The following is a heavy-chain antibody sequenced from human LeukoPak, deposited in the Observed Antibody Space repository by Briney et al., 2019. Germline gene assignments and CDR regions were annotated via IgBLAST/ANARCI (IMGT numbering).Heavy chain of an antibody. D-gene: IGHD3-10*01. Sequence: ASVNVSCKASGYTFTGSGWYLYWLRQAPGQGLECVGWIHPNNGATLYAQKLQGRVTMTTDTSIRTDYLELSRLRPEDTAMYYCARDGPAQMVDFDYWGEGTLVTVS. CDR3: ARDGPAQMVDFDY. J-gene: IGHJ4*02. CDR2: IHPNNGAT. V-gene: IGHV1-2*02. CDR1: GYTFTGSGWY.